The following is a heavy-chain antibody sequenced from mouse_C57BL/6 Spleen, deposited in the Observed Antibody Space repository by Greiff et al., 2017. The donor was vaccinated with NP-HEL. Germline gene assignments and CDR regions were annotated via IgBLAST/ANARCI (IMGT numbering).Heavy chain of an antibody. CDR2: ISSGSSTI. CDR1: GFTFSDYG. J-gene: IGHJ2*01. CDR3: AREDWAYFDY. D-gene: IGHD4-1*01. V-gene: IGHV5-17*01. Sequence: EVKLVESGGGLVKPGGSLKLSCAASGFTFSDYGMHWVRQAPEKGLEWVAYISSGSSTIYYADTVKGRFTISSDNAKNTLFLQMTSLRSEDTAMYYCAREDWAYFDYWGQGTTLTVSS.